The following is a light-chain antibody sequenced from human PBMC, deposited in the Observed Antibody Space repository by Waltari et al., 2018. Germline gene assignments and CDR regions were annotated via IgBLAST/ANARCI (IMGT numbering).Light chain of an antibody. J-gene: IGKJ4*01. Sequence: DIVLPQSPATLSLSPGERATLSCRASQSVSSYLAWYQQKPGQAPRLLIYDASNRATGSPARFSGSGSGTDFTLTISSLEPEDFAVYYCQQRSNWPPLTFGGGTKVEIK. CDR1: QSVSSY. CDR2: DAS. CDR3: QQRSNWPPLT. V-gene: IGKV3-11*01.